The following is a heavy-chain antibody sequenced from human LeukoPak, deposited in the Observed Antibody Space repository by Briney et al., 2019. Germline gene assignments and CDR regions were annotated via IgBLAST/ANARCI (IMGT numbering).Heavy chain of an antibody. CDR2: IIPIFGTA. Sequence: SVKVSCKASGGTFSSYAISWVRQAPGQGLEWMGGIIPIFGTANYAQKFQGRVTITADKSTSTAYMELSSLRSEDTAVYYCARIRLYSGYDYYFDYWGQGTLVTVSS. D-gene: IGHD5-12*01. CDR1: GGTFSSYA. J-gene: IGHJ4*02. CDR3: ARIRLYSGYDYYFDY. V-gene: IGHV1-69*06.